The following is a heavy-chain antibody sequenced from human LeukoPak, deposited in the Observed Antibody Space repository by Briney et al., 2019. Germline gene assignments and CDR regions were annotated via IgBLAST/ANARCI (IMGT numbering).Heavy chain of an antibody. V-gene: IGHV3-23*01. CDR1: GFTFSSYA. Sequence: PGGSLRLSCAASGFTFSSYAMSWVRQAPGKGLGRVSAISGSRGSTYYADSVKGRFTVSRDNSKNTLYLQMNSLRAEDTAVYYCAKRERIVVDYYYYGMDVWGQGTTVTVSS. D-gene: IGHD2-2*01. J-gene: IGHJ6*02. CDR2: ISGSRGST. CDR3: AKRERIVVDYYYYGMDV.